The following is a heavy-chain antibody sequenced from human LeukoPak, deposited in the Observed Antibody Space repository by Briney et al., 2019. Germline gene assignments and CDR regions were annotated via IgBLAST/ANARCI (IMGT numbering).Heavy chain of an antibody. CDR1: GLTFHNTW. Sequence: PGGSLRLSCAASGLTFHNTWMHWIRQAPGKGLEWVSGISGRGGTYYADSVKGRFTISRDKSKNTLYLQMNSLRAEDTAVYYCAAYYDILAPFDSWGRGTLVTVSS. D-gene: IGHD3-9*01. CDR2: ISGRGGT. V-gene: IGHV3-23*01. CDR3: AAYYDILAPFDS. J-gene: IGHJ4*02.